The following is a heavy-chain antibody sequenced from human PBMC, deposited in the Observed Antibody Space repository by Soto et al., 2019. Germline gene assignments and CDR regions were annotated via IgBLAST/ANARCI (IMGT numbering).Heavy chain of an antibody. CDR2: IYHSGST. V-gene: IGHV4-4*02. CDR1: GGSISSRNW. Sequence: SETLSLTCAVSGGSISSRNWWRWVRQPPGKGLEWIGEIYHSGSTNYNPSLKSRVTISVDKSKNQFSLKLSSVTAADTAVYYCARVAVAGTRVDYWGQGTLVTVSS. J-gene: IGHJ4*02. CDR3: ARVAVAGTRVDY. D-gene: IGHD6-19*01.